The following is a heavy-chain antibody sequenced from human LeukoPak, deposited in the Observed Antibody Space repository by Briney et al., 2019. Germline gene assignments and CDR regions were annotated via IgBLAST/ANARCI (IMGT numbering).Heavy chain of an antibody. CDR3: ARGEVVATIWGHPREPDY. D-gene: IGHD5-12*01. V-gene: IGHV3-30-3*01. CDR2: ISYDGSNK. Sequence: GGSLRLSCAASGFTFSSYAMHWVRQAPGKGLEWVAVISYDGSNKYYADSVKGRFTISRDNSKNTLYLQMNSLRAEDTAVYYCARGEVVATIWGHPREPDYWGQGTLVTVSS. J-gene: IGHJ4*02. CDR1: GFTFSSYA.